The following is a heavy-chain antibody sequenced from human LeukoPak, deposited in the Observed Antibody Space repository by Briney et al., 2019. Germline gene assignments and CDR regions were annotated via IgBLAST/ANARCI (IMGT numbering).Heavy chain of an antibody. J-gene: IGHJ4*02. CDR1: GFTFSSYA. CDR3: AKDHDQGDYFDY. CDR2: ISGSGGST. V-gene: IGHV3-23*01. D-gene: IGHD2-2*01. Sequence: GGSLRLSCGASGFTFSSYAMSWVRQAPGKGLEWVSAISGSGGSTYYADSVKGRFTISRDNSKNTLYLQMNSLRAEDTAVYYCAKDHDQGDYFDYWGQGTLVTVSS.